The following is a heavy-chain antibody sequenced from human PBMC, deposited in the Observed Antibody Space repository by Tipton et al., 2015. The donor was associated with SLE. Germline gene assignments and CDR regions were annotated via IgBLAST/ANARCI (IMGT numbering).Heavy chain of an antibody. CDR2: IYTSGST. Sequence: TLSLTCTVSGGSISSGHYYWSWIRQPAGKGLEWIGRIYTSGSTNYNPSLKSRVTISLDTTKNQFSQNLSSVTAADTAVYYCARVDRRTWTPFEYWGQGILVTVSS. CDR1: GGSISSGHYY. V-gene: IGHV4-61*02. CDR3: ARVDRRTWTPFEY. J-gene: IGHJ4*02. D-gene: IGHD1-1*01.